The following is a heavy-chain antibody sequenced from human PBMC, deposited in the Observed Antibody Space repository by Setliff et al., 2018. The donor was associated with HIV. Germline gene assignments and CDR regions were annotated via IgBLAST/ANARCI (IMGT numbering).Heavy chain of an antibody. D-gene: IGHD4-17*01. CDR3: AKADRGYGRNWFDP. CDR1: GFTFSDYG. V-gene: IGHV3-33*06. J-gene: IGHJ5*02. Sequence: GGSLRLSCAASGFTFSDYGMHWVRQAPGKGLEWVAVIWFDGSSKYYADSVKGRFTISRDNSKSTLYLQMNSLRAEDTAVYYCAKADRGYGRNWFDPWGQGTLVTVSS. CDR2: IWFDGSSK.